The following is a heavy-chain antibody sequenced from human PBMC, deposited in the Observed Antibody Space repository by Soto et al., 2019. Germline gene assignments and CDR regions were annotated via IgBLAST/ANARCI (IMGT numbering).Heavy chain of an antibody. V-gene: IGHV3-30*03. J-gene: IGHJ3*02. D-gene: IGHD3-10*01. Sequence: GGSLRLSCAASGFTFSSYGMHWVRQAPSKGLEWVAVISYDGSNKYYADSVKGRFTISRDNSKNTLYLQMNSLRAEDTAVYYCATRRTNGGPRDAFDIWGQGTMVTVSS. CDR2: ISYDGSNK. CDR3: ATRRTNGGPRDAFDI. CDR1: GFTFSSYG.